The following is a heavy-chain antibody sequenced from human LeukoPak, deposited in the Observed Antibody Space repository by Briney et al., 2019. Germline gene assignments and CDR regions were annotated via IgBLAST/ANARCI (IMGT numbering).Heavy chain of an antibody. J-gene: IGHJ6*02. CDR1: GFTFSSYS. V-gene: IGHV3-48*01. Sequence: GGSLRLSCAASGFTFSSYSMNWVRQAPGKGLEWVSYISSGSGTVYYADSVKGRFTISRDNAKNSLYLQMNSLRAEDTAVYYCARYGKQWLVQDYYGMDVWGQGTTVTVSS. D-gene: IGHD6-19*01. CDR3: ARYGKQWLVQDYYGMDV. CDR2: ISSGSGTV.